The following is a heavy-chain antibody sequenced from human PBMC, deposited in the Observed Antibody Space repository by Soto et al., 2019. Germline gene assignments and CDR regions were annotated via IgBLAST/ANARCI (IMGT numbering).Heavy chain of an antibody. CDR2: IYSGGST. J-gene: IGHJ6*03. V-gene: IGHV3-53*04. CDR1: GFTVSSNY. Sequence: GGSLRLSCAASGFTVSSNYMSWVRQAPGNGLEWVSVIYSGGSTYYADSVKGRFTISRHNSKNTLYLQMNSLRAEDTAVYYCARHNAGLHDYGDYAAMDYYYYYMDVWGKGTTVTVSS. CDR3: ARHNAGLHDYGDYAAMDYYYYYMDV. D-gene: IGHD4-17*01.